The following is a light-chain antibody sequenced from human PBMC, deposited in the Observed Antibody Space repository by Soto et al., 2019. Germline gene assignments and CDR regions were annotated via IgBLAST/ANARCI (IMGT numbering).Light chain of an antibody. CDR3: QQYNSYSPT. CDR1: QSISRW. J-gene: IGKJ1*01. Sequence: DIQMTQSPSTLSASVGDRFTITCLAIQSISRWLAWYQQKAGKAPKLLIYDASSLESGVPSRFRGSGSGTEFTLTISSLQPDDFEPYYCQQYNSYSPTFGQGTKVDIK. V-gene: IGKV1-5*01. CDR2: DAS.